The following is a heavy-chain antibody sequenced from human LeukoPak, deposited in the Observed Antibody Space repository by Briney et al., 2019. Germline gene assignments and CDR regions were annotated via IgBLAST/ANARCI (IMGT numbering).Heavy chain of an antibody. CDR1: GYTFTNYW. D-gene: IGHD2-15*01. CDR2: IYSGGSDT. V-gene: IGHV5-51*01. Sequence: GKSLKISCKGSGYTFTNYWIGWVRQMPGKGLEWMGIIYSGGSDTRYSPSFQGQVTISVDKSISTAYLQWTSLKASDTAIYYCARHSLGYCSGGNCYPDYWGQGTLVTVSS. CDR3: ARHSLGYCSGGNCYPDY. J-gene: IGHJ4*02.